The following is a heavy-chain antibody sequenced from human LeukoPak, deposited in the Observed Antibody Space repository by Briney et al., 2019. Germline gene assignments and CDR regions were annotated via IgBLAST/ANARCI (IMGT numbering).Heavy chain of an antibody. CDR1: GYTFTIYG. CDR3: ARDLHRVVVRGVPHYYYYMDV. V-gene: IGHV1-18*01. J-gene: IGHJ6*03. Sequence: ASVKASCKASGYTFTIYGISWVRQAPGQGLEWMGWISTYNGNTNYAQKLQGRVTMTIDTSTSTAYMELKSLRSDDTAVYYCARDLHRVVVRGVPHYYYYMDVWGKGTTVTISS. CDR2: ISTYNGNT. D-gene: IGHD3-10*01.